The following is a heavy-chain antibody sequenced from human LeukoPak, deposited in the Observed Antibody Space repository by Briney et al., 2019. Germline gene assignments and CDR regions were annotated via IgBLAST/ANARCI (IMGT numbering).Heavy chain of an antibody. CDR1: GFTFSSYS. CDR2: ISSSSNTI. Sequence: GGSLRLSCAASGFTFSSYSMNWVRRAPGKGLEWVSYISSSSNTIYYADSVKGRFTISRDNAKNSLYLQMNSLRDEDTALYYCVTDTSMGGLFDYWGQGTLVTVSS. CDR3: VTDTSMGGLFDY. J-gene: IGHJ4*02. V-gene: IGHV3-48*02. D-gene: IGHD5-18*01.